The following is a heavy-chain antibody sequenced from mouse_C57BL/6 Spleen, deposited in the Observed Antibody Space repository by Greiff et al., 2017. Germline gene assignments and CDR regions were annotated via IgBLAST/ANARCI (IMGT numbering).Heavy chain of an antibody. J-gene: IGHJ4*01. V-gene: IGHV1-64*01. D-gene: IGHD2-5*01. CDR3: ARRYSNYEGGAMDY. CDR2: IHPNSGST. CDR1: GYTFTSYW. Sequence: QVQLQQSGAELVKPGASVKLSCKASGYTFTSYWMHWVKQRPGQGLEWIGMIHPNSGSTNYNEKFKSKATLTVDKSSSTAYMQLSSLTSEDSAVYYCARRYSNYEGGAMDYWGQGTSVTVSS.